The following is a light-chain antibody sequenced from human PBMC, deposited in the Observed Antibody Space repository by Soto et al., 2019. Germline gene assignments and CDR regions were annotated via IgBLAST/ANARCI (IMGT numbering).Light chain of an antibody. V-gene: IGKV1-39*01. Sequence: DIQMTQSPSSLSASVGDRVTITCRASQSISNFLNWSQQKPGQAPKLLIYAASSLRSGATSRFSGSGSGTEFTLTISSLQHEDFATYYCQQSFTTPYTFGHGTQLEIK. CDR3: QQSFTTPYT. CDR1: QSISNF. CDR2: AAS. J-gene: IGKJ2*01.